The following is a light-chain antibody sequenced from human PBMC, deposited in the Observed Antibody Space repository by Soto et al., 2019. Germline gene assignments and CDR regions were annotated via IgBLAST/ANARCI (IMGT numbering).Light chain of an antibody. V-gene: IGKV1-5*03. J-gene: IGKJ1*01. CDR2: KAS. CDR1: QTISSW. Sequence: DIQLTQSPYTLSASVGDRVTLTCMASQTISSWLAWYQQKPGKAPKLLIYKASTLKSGVPSRFSGSGSGTEFTLTISSLQPDDFATYYCQHYNSYSEAFGQGTKVDIK. CDR3: QHYNSYSEA.